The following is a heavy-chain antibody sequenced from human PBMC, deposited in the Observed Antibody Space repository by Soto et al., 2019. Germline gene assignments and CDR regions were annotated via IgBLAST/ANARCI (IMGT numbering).Heavy chain of an antibody. D-gene: IGHD2-15*01. CDR3: AKELRSAVVAATYYYYYMDV. V-gene: IGHV3-23*01. Sequence: EVQLLESGGGLVQPGGSLRLSCAASGFTFSSYAMRWVRQAPGKGLEWVSAISGSGGSTYYADSVKGRFTISRDNSKKTLYLQMNSLRAEDTAVYYCAKELRSAVVAATYYYYYMDVWGKGTTVTVSS. CDR2: ISGSGGST. CDR1: GFTFSSYA. J-gene: IGHJ6*03.